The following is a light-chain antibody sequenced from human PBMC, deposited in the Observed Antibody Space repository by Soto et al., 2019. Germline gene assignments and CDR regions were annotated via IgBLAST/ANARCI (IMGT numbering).Light chain of an antibody. CDR1: QSVLYSSNNNNY. J-gene: IGKJ2*01. CDR3: QQYYSTPPYT. CDR2: WES. Sequence: DIVMTHSPDSLAVSLGERATINCKSSQSVLYSSNNNNYLAWYQQKPGQAPNLLIYWESTRESGVPDRFGGSGSGPDFTLSISSLQAEDVAVYYCQQYYSTPPYTFGQGTKLEIK. V-gene: IGKV4-1*01.